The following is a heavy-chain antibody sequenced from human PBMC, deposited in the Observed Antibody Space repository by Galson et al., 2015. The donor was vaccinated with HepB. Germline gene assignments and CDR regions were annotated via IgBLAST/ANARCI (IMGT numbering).Heavy chain of an antibody. CDR1: GFTFSSYA. CDR2: TSSSGGRT. Sequence: SLRLSCAASGFTFSSYAMSWVRQPPGKGLEWVSATSSSGGRTDYADSVKGRFTISRDNSKNTLYLQMNSLRADDTAVYYCAKDLASNWSFTPCCGQATLVTVSS. J-gene: IGHJ1*01. V-gene: IGHV3-23*01. CDR3: AKDLASNWSFTPC. D-gene: IGHD6-13*01.